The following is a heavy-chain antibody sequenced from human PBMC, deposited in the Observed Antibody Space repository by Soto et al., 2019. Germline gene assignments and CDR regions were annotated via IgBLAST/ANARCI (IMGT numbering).Heavy chain of an antibody. CDR1: GGSISSYY. J-gene: IGHJ6*03. CDR2: IYYSGST. D-gene: IGHD2-2*01. V-gene: IGHV4-59*01. Sequence: SETLSLTCTVSGGSISSYYWSWIRQPPWKGLEWIGYIYYSGSTNYNPSLKSRVTISVDTSKNQFSLKLSSVTAADTAVYYCARAGYCSSTSCYAPPLYYYYYMDFWGKGTSGTVS. CDR3: ARAGYCSSTSCYAPPLYYYYYMDF.